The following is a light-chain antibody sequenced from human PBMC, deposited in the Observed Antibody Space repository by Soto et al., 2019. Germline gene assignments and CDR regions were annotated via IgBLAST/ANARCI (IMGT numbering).Light chain of an antibody. CDR2: QDG. Sequence: SYELTQPPSVSVSPGQTASITCSGDKLGDKYASWYQQRPGQSPVLVIYQDGKRPSGVPERFSGSNSGNTATLTISRVEAGDEADYYCQVWDSSSALYVFGTGTKVNVL. CDR3: QVWDSSSALYV. V-gene: IGLV3-1*01. CDR1: KLGDKY. J-gene: IGLJ1*01.